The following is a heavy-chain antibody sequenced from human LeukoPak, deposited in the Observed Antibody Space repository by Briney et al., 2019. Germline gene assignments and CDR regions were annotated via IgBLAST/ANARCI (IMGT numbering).Heavy chain of an antibody. CDR1: GYTFTSYW. CDR3: ARHAAYCSSTSCYFDY. V-gene: IGHV5-51*01. Sequence: GESLKISCKGSGYTFTSYWIGWVRQMPGKGLEWMGIIYPGDSDSRYSPSFQGQVTISVDKSINTAYLQWSSLKASDTAMYYCARHAAYCSSTSCYFDYWGQGTLVTVSS. J-gene: IGHJ4*02. D-gene: IGHD2-2*01. CDR2: IYPGDSDS.